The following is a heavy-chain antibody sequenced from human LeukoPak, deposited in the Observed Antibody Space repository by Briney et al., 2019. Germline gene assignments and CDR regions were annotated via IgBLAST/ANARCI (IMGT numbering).Heavy chain of an antibody. CDR2: INEDGSEI. J-gene: IGHJ5*02. D-gene: IGHD2-21*01. Sequence: GGSLRLSCAASGFTFSRSWMTWVRQAPGKGLEWVASINEDGSEIHYVDSVKGRFTISRDNAKDSLYMQMNSLTTEDTAMYYCVRAYHPGGWFDPWGQGTLVTVSS. V-gene: IGHV3-7*04. CDR1: GFTFSRSW. CDR3: VRAYHPGGWFDP.